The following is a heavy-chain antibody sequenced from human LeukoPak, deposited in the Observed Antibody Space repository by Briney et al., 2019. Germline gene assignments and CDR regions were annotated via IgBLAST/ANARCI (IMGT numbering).Heavy chain of an antibody. CDR2: IIPIFGTA. CDR3: ARDRLFGVVTSFDY. J-gene: IGHJ4*02. V-gene: IGHV1-69*01. Sequence: SSVKVSCKASGGTFSSYAISWVRQAPGPGLEWMGGIIPIFGTANYAQTFQGRVTITADESTSTAYMELSSLRAEDTAVYYCARDRLFGVVTSFDYWGQGTLVTVSS. D-gene: IGHD3-3*01. CDR1: GGTFSSYA.